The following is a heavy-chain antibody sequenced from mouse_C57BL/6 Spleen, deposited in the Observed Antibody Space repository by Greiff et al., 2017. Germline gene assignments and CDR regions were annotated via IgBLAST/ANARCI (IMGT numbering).Heavy chain of an antibody. CDR1: GYTFTDYN. D-gene: IGHD2-1*01. J-gene: IGHJ4*01. Sequence: EVQLKESGPELVKPGASVKMSCKASGYTFTDYNMHWVKQSHGKSLEWIGYINPNNGGTSYNQKFKGKATLTVNKSSSTAYMELRSLTSEDSAVYYCAREDGNYGGTPGYAMDYWGQGTSVTVSS. CDR2: INPNNGGT. V-gene: IGHV1-22*01. CDR3: AREDGNYGGTPGYAMDY.